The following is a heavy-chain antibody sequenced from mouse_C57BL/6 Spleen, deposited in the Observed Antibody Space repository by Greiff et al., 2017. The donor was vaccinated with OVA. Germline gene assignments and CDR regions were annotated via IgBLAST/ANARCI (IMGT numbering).Heavy chain of an antibody. Sequence: EVKLMESGGGLVKPGGSLKLSCAASGFTFSSYAMSWVRQTPEKRLEWVATISDGGSYTYYPDNVKGRFTISRDNAKNNLYLQMSHLKSEDTAMYYCARDYCGSSPYWYFDVWGTGTTVTVSS. CDR1: GFTFSSYA. V-gene: IGHV5-4*01. CDR2: ISDGGSYT. J-gene: IGHJ1*03. D-gene: IGHD1-1*01. CDR3: ARDYCGSSPYWYFDV.